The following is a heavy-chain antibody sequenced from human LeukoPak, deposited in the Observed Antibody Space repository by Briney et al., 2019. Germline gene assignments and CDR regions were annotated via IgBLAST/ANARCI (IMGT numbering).Heavy chain of an antibody. Sequence: SETLSLTCAVDGGSFSGYYWSWIRQPPGKWLEWIGEINHSGSTNYTPSLKGRVTISVDTSKNQFSLKLSSVTAADTAVYYCARVPVSWYYYYYMDVWGKGTTVTVSS. J-gene: IGHJ6*03. CDR2: INHSGST. D-gene: IGHD2/OR15-2a*01. CDR3: ARVPVSWYYYYYMDV. CDR1: GGSFSGYY. V-gene: IGHV4-34*01.